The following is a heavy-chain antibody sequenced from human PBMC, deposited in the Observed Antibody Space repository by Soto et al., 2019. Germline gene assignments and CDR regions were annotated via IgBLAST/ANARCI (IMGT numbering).Heavy chain of an antibody. Sequence: QVQLVESGGGVVQPGGSLRLSCAASGFTFGRHGMHWVRQAPGKGLEWVAVIGSDGRRDSYADSVKGRFTISRDNGQNTLYLQMNSLRAKDTAVYYCARDDDFGDNGLDYWGQGTLVTVSS. J-gene: IGHJ4*02. D-gene: IGHD4-17*01. CDR3: ARDDDFGDNGLDY. CDR1: GFTFGRHG. V-gene: IGHV3-33*01. CDR2: IGSDGRRD.